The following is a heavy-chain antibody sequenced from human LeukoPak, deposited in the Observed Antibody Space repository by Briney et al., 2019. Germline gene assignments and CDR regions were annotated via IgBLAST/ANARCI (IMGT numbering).Heavy chain of an antibody. CDR2: IYYSGST. V-gene: IGHV4-38-2*02. J-gene: IGHJ3*02. Sequence: SETLSLTCTVSGYSISSGYYWGWIRQPPGKGLEWIGSIYYSGSTYYNPSLKSRVTISVDTSKNQFSLKLSSVTAADTAVYYCGGARLGGDAFDIWGQGTMVTVSS. CDR1: GYSISSGYY. D-gene: IGHD3-16*01. CDR3: GGARLGGDAFDI.